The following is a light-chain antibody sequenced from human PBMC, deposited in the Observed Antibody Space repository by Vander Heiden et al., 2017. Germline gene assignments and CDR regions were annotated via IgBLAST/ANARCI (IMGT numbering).Light chain of an antibody. CDR3: AAWDDSLNGWV. Sequence: QSVLTKPPSASGTPGQRVSISCYGSSSNIGSNTVNWYQQLPGTAPRLLIYINNQRPSGVPDRFSGSKSGTSASLAISGLQSEDEADYYCAAWDDSLNGWVFGGGTKLTVL. J-gene: IGLJ3*02. V-gene: IGLV1-44*01. CDR1: SSNIGSNT. CDR2: INN.